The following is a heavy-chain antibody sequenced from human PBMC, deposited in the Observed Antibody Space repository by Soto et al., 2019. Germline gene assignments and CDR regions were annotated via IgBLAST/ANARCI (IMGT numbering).Heavy chain of an antibody. CDR2: IYYSWST. D-gene: IGHD3-10*01. Sequence: PSETLSLTCTVSGGSISSYYWSWIRQPPGKGLEWIGYIYYSWSTNYNPSLKSRVTISVDTSKNQFSLKLSSVTAADTAVYYCARVGGFGATTIDYWGQGTLVTVSS. V-gene: IGHV4-59*08. CDR3: ARVGGFGATTIDY. J-gene: IGHJ4*02. CDR1: GGSISSYY.